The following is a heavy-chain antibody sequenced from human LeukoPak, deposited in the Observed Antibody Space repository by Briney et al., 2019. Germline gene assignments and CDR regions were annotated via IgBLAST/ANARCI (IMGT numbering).Heavy chain of an antibody. V-gene: IGHV3-7*01. J-gene: IGHJ4*02. CDR2: IKRDGSDR. CDR3: VREPGFDY. CDR1: GFTFSNYW. Sequence: PGGSLRLSCVASGFTFSNYWMSWVRQAPGTGLEWVAKIKRDGSDRYYAGSVRGRFTVSRDNAKNSLYLQMSSLRVEDSAVYDCVREPGFDYWGQGALVTVSS.